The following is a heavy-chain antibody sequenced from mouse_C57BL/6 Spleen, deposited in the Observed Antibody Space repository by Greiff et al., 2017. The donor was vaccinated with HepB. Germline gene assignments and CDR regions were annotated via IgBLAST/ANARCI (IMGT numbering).Heavy chain of an antibody. Sequence: EVQGVESGGGLVQPKGSLKLSCAASGFSFNTYAMNWVRQAPGKGLEWVARIRSKSNNYATYYADSVKDRFTISRDDSESMLYLQMNNLKTEDTAMYYCVRQVSIYDGYYTSAMDYWGQGTSVTVSS. D-gene: IGHD2-3*01. CDR2: IRSKSNNYAT. V-gene: IGHV10-1*01. J-gene: IGHJ4*01. CDR1: GFSFNTYA. CDR3: VRQVSIYDGYYTSAMDY.